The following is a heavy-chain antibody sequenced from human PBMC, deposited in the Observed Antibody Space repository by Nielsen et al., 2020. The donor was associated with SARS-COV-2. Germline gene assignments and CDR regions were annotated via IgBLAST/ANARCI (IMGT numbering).Heavy chain of an antibody. CDR2: ISYSGST. D-gene: IGHD3-16*01. CDR3: VRGGSYYDY. CDR1: GGSISSGDYY. V-gene: IGHV4-30-4*01. J-gene: IGHJ4*02. Sequence: SETLSLTYTVSGGSISSGDYYWTWIRQPPGKGLDYIGYISYSGSTYYNPSLKSRVTISGDTSKNQFSLKLNSVTAADTAVYYCVRGGSYYDYWGQGSLVTVSS.